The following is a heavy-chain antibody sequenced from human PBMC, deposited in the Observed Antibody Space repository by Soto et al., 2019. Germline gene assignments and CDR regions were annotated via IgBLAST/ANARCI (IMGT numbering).Heavy chain of an antibody. J-gene: IGHJ6*02. D-gene: IGHD1-26*01. CDR1: VYTFTSYY. CDR3: ARDRGGSDSGSYFYYGMDV. V-gene: IGHV1-46*01. CDR2: INPSGGST. Sequence: GASVKVSCKASVYTFTSYYMHWVRQAPGQGLEWMGIINPSGGSTSYAQKFQDRVTMTRDTSTSTVYMELSSLRSEDTAVYYCARDRGGSDSGSYFYYGMDVWGQGTTVTVSS.